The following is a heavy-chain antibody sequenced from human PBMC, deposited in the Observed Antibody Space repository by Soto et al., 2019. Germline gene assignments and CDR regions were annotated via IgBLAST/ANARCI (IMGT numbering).Heavy chain of an antibody. Sequence: XDSLTMSCKGSGYTFTRYWIGLVRQMPGQGLEWMGFIYPGDSDTRYSPSFQGQVTISADKSIGTAYLQWSSLKASDTAIYYCVRLSGCSNGVCYRFDYWGQGILVTVSS. CDR2: IYPGDSDT. CDR3: VRLSGCSNGVCYRFDY. J-gene: IGHJ4*02. D-gene: IGHD2-8*01. CDR1: GYTFTRYW. V-gene: IGHV5-51*01.